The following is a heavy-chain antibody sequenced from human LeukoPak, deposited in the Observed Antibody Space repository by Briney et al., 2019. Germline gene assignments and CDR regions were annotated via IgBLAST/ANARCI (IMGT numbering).Heavy chain of an antibody. CDR3: ARVDYDSSGYYSPYFDY. D-gene: IGHD3-22*01. J-gene: IGHJ4*02. Sequence: GSLRLSCAASGFIFSSYSMSWVRQAPGKGLEWVSAISSSGGITYYADSVKGRFTISGDNAKNTLYLQMNSLRAEDTAVYYCARVDYDSSGYYSPYFDYWGQETLVTVSS. CDR2: ISSSGGIT. CDR1: GFIFSSYS. V-gene: IGHV3-23*01.